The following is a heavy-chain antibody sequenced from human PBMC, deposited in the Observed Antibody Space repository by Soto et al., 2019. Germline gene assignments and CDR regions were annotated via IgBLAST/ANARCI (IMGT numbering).Heavy chain of an antibody. D-gene: IGHD3-16*01. CDR2: MNAKSGDT. CDR1: GYTFSDFH. Sequence: VSCKAYGYTFSDFHINWLRQAAGQGPEWMGWMNAKSGDTFSAQRLQGKFNMTWDTSLSTAYMEVGSLTSDDAAIYYCARGNPFNYAGFDVWGQGTTVTVSS. J-gene: IGHJ6*02. CDR3: ARGNPFNYAGFDV. V-gene: IGHV1-8*01.